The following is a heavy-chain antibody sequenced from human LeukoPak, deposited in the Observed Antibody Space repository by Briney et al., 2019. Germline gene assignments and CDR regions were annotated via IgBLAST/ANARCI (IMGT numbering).Heavy chain of an antibody. CDR3: ASQGYCSSTSCQTGNWFDP. D-gene: IGHD2-2*01. J-gene: IGHJ5*02. Sequence: PSETLSLTCTVSGGSISSYYWSWIRQPPGKGLEWIGYIYYSGSTNYNPSLKSRVTISVDTSKNQFSLKLSSVTAADTAVYYCASQGYCSSTSCQTGNWFDPWGQGTLVTVSS. V-gene: IGHV4-59*01. CDR2: IYYSGST. CDR1: GGSISSYY.